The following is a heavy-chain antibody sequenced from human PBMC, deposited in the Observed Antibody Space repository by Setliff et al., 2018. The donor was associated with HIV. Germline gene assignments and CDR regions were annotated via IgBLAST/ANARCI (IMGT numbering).Heavy chain of an antibody. Sequence: ASVKVSCKASGYTFTSYGISWVRQAPGQGLEWMGIIHPSGGSTNYARRFQGRVTMTRDTSTSTVYMELSSLRSEDTAVYYCARSFGVGAPDAFDIWGQGTKVTVSS. D-gene: IGHD3-16*01. J-gene: IGHJ3*02. CDR3: ARSFGVGAPDAFDI. V-gene: IGHV1-46*01. CDR2: IHPSGGST. CDR1: GYTFTSYG.